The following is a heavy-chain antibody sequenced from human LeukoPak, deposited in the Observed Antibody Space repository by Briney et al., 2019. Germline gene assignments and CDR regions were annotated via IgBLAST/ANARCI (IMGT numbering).Heavy chain of an antibody. Sequence: ASVTVSCTASGYTFTSYYMHWVRQAPGQGLEWMGIINPSGGSTSYAQKFQGRVTMTRDTSTSTVYMELSSLRSEDTAVYYCAGRDSSGEYYYGMDVWGQGTTVTVSS. V-gene: IGHV1-46*01. CDR3: AGRDSSGEYYYGMDV. J-gene: IGHJ6*02. D-gene: IGHD6-19*01. CDR2: INPSGGST. CDR1: GYTFTSYY.